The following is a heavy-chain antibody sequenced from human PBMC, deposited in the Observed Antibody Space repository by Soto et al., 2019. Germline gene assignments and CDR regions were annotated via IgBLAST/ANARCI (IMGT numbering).Heavy chain of an antibody. J-gene: IGHJ5*02. CDR3: AREDSSSSGGGFDP. D-gene: IGHD6-6*01. Sequence: QVQLVQSGAEVKKPGSSVKVSCKASGGTFSSYAISWVRQAPGQGLEWMGGIIPIFGTANYAQKFQGRVTITAEKSTSTAYMELGSLRCEDTAVYYCAREDSSSSGGGFDPWGQGTLVTVSS. V-gene: IGHV1-69*06. CDR2: IIPIFGTA. CDR1: GGTFSSYA.